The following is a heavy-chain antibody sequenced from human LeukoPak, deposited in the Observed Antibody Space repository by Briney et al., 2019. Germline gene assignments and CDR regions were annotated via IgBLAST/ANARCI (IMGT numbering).Heavy chain of an antibody. CDR3: ARDREGPFDY. J-gene: IGHJ4*02. Sequence: KPGGSLRLSCAASGFTFSSYSMNWVRQAPGEGLEWVSSISSSNSYIYYADSVKGRFTISRDNAKNSLYLQMNSLRAEDTAVYYCARDREGPFDYWGQGTLVTVSS. CDR2: ISSSNSYI. V-gene: IGHV3-21*01. CDR1: GFTFSSYS. D-gene: IGHD1-26*01.